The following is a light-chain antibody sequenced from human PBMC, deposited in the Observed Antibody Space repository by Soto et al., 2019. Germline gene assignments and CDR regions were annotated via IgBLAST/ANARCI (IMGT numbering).Light chain of an antibody. CDR1: QDIRHY. V-gene: IGKV1-33*01. CDR3: QQYENLAT. J-gene: IGKJ5*01. Sequence: DIRMTQSPSSLSASVGDRVTISCQASQDIRHYLNWYQQKPGKAPKLLITDASNLQTGVPSRFSGSGSGTHFTFSISSLQPEDFATYFCQQYENLATFGQGTRLEIK. CDR2: DAS.